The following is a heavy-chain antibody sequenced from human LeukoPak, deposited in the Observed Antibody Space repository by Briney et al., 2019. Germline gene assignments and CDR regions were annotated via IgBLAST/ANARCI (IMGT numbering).Heavy chain of an antibody. D-gene: IGHD4-17*01. CDR2: ISSSGSTI. CDR3: ARDLDTVTTSFDY. J-gene: IGHJ4*02. Sequence: GARRLSCAASGFTFSDYYMSWIRQAPGKGLEWVSYISSSGSTIYYADSVKGRFTISRDNAKNSLYLQMNSLRAEDTAVYYCARDLDTVTTSFDYWGQGTLVTVSS. CDR1: GFTFSDYY. V-gene: IGHV3-11*01.